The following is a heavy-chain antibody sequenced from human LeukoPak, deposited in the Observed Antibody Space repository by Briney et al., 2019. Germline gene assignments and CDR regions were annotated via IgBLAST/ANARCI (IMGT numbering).Heavy chain of an antibody. Sequence: ASVKVTCKASRHTFTGYYMHWVRQAPCQRLEWMGRINPNSGGTNYAQKFQGRVTMTRDTSISTAYMELSRLRSDDTAVYYCARITGTPDDWGQGTLVTVAS. CDR3: ARITGTPDD. CDR2: INPNSGGT. D-gene: IGHD1/OR15-1a*01. CDR1: RHTFTGYY. J-gene: IGHJ4*02. V-gene: IGHV1-2*06.